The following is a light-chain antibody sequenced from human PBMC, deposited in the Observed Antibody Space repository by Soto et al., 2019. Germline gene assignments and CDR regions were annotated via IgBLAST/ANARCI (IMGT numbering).Light chain of an antibody. CDR1: SSNSGNNY. CDR2: DNN. CDR3: GTWDSSLSAHV. J-gene: IGLJ1*01. Sequence: QSVLTQPPSVLAGPGKKGPISSSGNSSNSGNNYVSWYQQLPGTAPKLLIYDNNKRPSGIPDRFSGSKSGTSATLGITGLQTGDEADYYCGTWDSSLSAHVSGTGTKVTVL. V-gene: IGLV1-51*01.